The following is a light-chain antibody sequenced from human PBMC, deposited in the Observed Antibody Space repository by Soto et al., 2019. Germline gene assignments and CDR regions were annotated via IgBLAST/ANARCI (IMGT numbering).Light chain of an antibody. Sequence: QSFLTQPPSVSGAAGQRVTISCSGSSSNLGAGYDVQWYRQFPGTAPKLLIYANSVRPSGVPDRFSGSKSGTSASLAITGLQAEDEADYYCQSYDSSLIVSKVFGTGTKVTVL. CDR1: SSNLGAGYD. V-gene: IGLV1-40*01. J-gene: IGLJ1*01. CDR3: QSYDSSLIVSKV. CDR2: ANS.